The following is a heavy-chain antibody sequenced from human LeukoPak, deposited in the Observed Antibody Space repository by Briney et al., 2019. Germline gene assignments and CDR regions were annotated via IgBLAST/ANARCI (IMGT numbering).Heavy chain of an antibody. CDR3: ARDLFVGAAQI. CDR2: IYYSGST. V-gene: IGHV4-59*01. D-gene: IGHD1-26*01. J-gene: IGHJ4*02. CDR1: GGSISSYY. Sequence: SETLSLTCTVSGGSISSYYWSWIRQSPGKGLEWIGYIYYSGSTNYNHSLKSRVTMSLDKSKNQFYLKLSSVTAADTALYYCARDLFVGAAQIWGQGTLVTVSS.